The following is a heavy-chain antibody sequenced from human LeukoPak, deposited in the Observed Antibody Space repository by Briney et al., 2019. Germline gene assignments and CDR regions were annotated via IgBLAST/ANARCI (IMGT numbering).Heavy chain of an antibody. CDR3: ARLVVVAATYAFDI. J-gene: IGHJ3*02. Sequence: GGSLRLSCAASGFTFSNYNMNWVRQAPGKGLEWVSSITSSTSYIYYADSVKGRFTISRDNAKNSVYLQMNSLRADDTAVYYCARLVVVAATYAFDIWGQGTMVTVSS. CDR2: ITSSTSYI. D-gene: IGHD2-15*01. CDR1: GFTFSNYN. V-gene: IGHV3-21*04.